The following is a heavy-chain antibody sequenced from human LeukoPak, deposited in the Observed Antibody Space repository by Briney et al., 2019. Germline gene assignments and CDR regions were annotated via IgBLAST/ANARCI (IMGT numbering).Heavy chain of an antibody. J-gene: IGHJ3*02. D-gene: IGHD3-22*01. Sequence: SETLSLTCAVYGGSFSGYYWSWIRQPPGKGLEWIGEINHSGSTNYNPSLKSRVTISVDTSKNQFSLKLSSVTAADTAVYYCARKYYYDSSVDAFDIWGQGTMVTVSS. CDR1: GGSFSGYY. CDR2: INHSGST. V-gene: IGHV4-34*01. CDR3: ARKYYYDSSVDAFDI.